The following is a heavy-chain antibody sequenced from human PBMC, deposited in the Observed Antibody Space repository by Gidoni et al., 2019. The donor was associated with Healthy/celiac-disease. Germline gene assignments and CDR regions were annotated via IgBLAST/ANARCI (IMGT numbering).Heavy chain of an antibody. J-gene: IGHJ4*02. Sequence: QVQLVESGGGVVQPGRSLRLSCAASGFTFSRYGMHWVRQAPGKGLEWVAVIWYDGSNKYYADSVKGRFTISRDNSKNTLYLQMNSLSAEDTAVYYCARDRDRGYRYYFDYWGQGPLVTVSS. CDR1: GFTFSRYG. CDR2: IWYDGSNK. V-gene: IGHV3-33*01. D-gene: IGHD6-13*01. CDR3: ARDRDRGYRYYFDY.